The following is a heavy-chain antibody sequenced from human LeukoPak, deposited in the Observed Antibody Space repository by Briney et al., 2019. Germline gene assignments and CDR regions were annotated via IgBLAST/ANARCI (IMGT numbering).Heavy chain of an antibody. CDR1: GFTFSSYD. D-gene: IGHD3-10*01. CDR3: AKAGDLDI. Sequence: AGGSLRLSCAASGFTFSSYDIHWVRQAPGKGLEWVTIILYDGSNKYYADSVKGRFTISRDNSKNTLYLQMNSLRAEDTAVYYCAKAGDLDIWGQGTMVTVSS. CDR2: ILYDGSNK. V-gene: IGHV3-30*02. J-gene: IGHJ3*02.